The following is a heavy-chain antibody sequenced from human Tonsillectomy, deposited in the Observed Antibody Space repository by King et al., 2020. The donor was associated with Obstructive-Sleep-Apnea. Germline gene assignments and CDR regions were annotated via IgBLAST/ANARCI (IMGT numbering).Heavy chain of an antibody. CDR1: GFIFSDYY. V-gene: IGHV3-11*06. CDR2: ISSSSSYT. J-gene: IGHJ4*02. CDR3: ATELGATYYFDS. D-gene: IGHD1-26*01. Sequence: VQLVQSGGGLVKPGGSLRLSCAASGFIFSDYYMNWIRQAPGKGLEWVSSISSSSSYTNYADSVKGRATISRDNAKNSLYLQMNSLRAEDTAVYYCATELGATYYFDSWGPGTLVTVSS.